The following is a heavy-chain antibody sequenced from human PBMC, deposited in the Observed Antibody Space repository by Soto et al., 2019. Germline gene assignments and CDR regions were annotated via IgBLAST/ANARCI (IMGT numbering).Heavy chain of an antibody. D-gene: IGHD3-10*01. CDR3: ASFMVRGVIPPPYAFDI. Sequence: EVQLLESGGGLVQPGGSLRLSCAASGFTFSSYAMSWVRQAPGKGLEWVSAISGSGGSTYYADSVKGRFTISRDNSKNTLYLQMNSLRAEDTAVYYCASFMVRGVIPPPYAFDIWGQGTMVTVSS. V-gene: IGHV3-23*01. CDR1: GFTFSSYA. CDR2: ISGSGGST. J-gene: IGHJ3*02.